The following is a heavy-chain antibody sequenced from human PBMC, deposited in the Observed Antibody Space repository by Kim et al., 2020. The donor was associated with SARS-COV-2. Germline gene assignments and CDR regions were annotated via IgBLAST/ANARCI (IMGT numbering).Heavy chain of an antibody. CDR2: IRSKAYGGTT. D-gene: IGHD3-10*01. CDR3: TREKIARIYYYGSGSYHY. V-gene: IGHV3-49*04. CDR1: GFTFGDYA. J-gene: IGHJ4*02. Sequence: GGSLRLSCTASGFTFGDYAMSWVRQAPGKGLEWVGFIRSKAYGGTTEYAASVKGRFTISRDDSKSIAYLQMNSLKTEDTAVYYCTREKIARIYYYGSGSYHYWGQGTLATVSS.